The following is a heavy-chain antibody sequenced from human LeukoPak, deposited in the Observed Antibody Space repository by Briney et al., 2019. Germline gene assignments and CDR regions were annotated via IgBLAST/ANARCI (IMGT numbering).Heavy chain of an antibody. Sequence: HPGGSLRLSCAASGFTFSSYAMSWVRQAPGKGLEWVSAISGSGGSTYYADSVKGWFTISRDNSKNTLYLQMNSLRAEDTAVYYCARDPGSSWIDYWGQGTLVTVSS. CDR1: GFTFSSYA. V-gene: IGHV3-23*01. D-gene: IGHD6-13*01. CDR3: ARDPGSSWIDY. J-gene: IGHJ4*02. CDR2: ISGSGGST.